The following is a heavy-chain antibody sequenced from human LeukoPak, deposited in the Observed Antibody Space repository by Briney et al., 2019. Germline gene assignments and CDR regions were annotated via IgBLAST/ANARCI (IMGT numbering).Heavy chain of an antibody. CDR3: ARAAYYYDSSGYSDYYGMDV. CDR1: GYTFTSYY. D-gene: IGHD3-22*01. V-gene: IGHV1-46*01. J-gene: IGHJ6*02. CDR2: INPSGGST. Sequence: ASVKVSCKASGYTFTSYYMHWVRQAPGQGLEWMGIINPSGGSTSYAQKFQGRVTITADESTSTAYMELSSLRSEDAAVYYCARAAYYYDSSGYSDYYGMDVWGQGTTVTVSS.